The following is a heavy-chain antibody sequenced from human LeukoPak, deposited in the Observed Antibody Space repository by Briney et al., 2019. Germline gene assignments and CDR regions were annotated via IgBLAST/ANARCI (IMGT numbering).Heavy chain of an antibody. CDR2: ISGSGGST. D-gene: IGHD2-15*01. J-gene: IGHJ4*02. Sequence: GGSLRLSCAASGFTFSKYSMHWVRQAPGKGLEWVSAISGSGGSTYYADSVKGRFTISRDNSKNTLYLQMNSLRAEDTAVYYCAKPLGYCSGGSCNDDYWGQGTLVTVSS. CDR3: AKPLGYCSGGSCNDDY. CDR1: GFTFSKYS. V-gene: IGHV3-23*01.